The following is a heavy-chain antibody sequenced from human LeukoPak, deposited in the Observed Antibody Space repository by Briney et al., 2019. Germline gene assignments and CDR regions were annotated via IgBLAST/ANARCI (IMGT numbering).Heavy chain of an antibody. D-gene: IGHD5-18*01. V-gene: IGHV3-64*01. CDR3: ARDADTAMVTGRFDK. CDR2: ISSNGGST. J-gene: IGHJ4*02. Sequence: PGGSLSLSCTTSEFSFFKYGMQWVRQAPGKGLEYVSAISSNGGSTYYANSVKGRFTISRDNSTNTLYLQMGSLRAEDMAVYYCARDADTAMVTGRFDKWGQRTLVTVS. CDR1: EFSFFKYG.